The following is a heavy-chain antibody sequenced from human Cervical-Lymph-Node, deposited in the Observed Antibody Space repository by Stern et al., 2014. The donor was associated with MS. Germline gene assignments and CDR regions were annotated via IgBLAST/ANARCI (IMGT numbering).Heavy chain of an antibody. CDR1: GFSLSTSGVG. CDR3: AHNYVSSEFDY. J-gene: IGHJ4*02. Sequence: PLKESGPTLVKSTQTLTLTCTFSGFSLSTSGVGVGWIRQPPGNALEWLALIYWDDDQRYSPSLKSRLTITKDTSKNQVVLTMTNMDPVDTATYYCAHNYVSSEFDYWGQGTLVTVSS. D-gene: IGHD3-10*02. V-gene: IGHV2-5*02. CDR2: IYWDDDQ.